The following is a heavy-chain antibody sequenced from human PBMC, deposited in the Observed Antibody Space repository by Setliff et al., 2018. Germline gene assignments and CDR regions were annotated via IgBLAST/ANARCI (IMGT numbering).Heavy chain of an antibody. CDR3: ARKGISALSGAFDM. J-gene: IGHJ3*02. CDR1: GGSISNYY. CDR2: IYTSGST. D-gene: IGHD1-26*01. V-gene: IGHV4-4*07. Sequence: PSETLSLTCTVSGGSISNYYWSWIRQPAGKGLEWIGRIYTSGSTNHNPSLKSRVTMSVDTSKNQFSLKLSSVTAADTAVYYCARKGISALSGAFDMWGQGAMVTGSS.